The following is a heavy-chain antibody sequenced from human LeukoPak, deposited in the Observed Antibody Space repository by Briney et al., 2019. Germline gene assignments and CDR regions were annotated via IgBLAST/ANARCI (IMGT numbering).Heavy chain of an antibody. CDR1: GYTFTGYY. V-gene: IGHV1-2*02. CDR3: ARKENCDSSGYHY. CDR2: INPNSGGT. D-gene: IGHD3-22*01. Sequence: GASVKVSCKASGYTFTGYYMHWVRQAPGQVLEWMGWINPNSGGTNYAQKFQGRVTMTRDTSISTAYMELSRLRSDDTAVYYCARKENCDSSGYHYWGQGTLVTVSS. J-gene: IGHJ4*02.